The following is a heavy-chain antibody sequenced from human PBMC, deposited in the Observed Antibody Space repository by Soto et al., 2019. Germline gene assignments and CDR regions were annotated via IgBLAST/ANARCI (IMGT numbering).Heavy chain of an antibody. Sequence: SETLSLTCTVSGCSMNSYYWCWIRQPPGKGLERIGYIYYSWSTNYNPSLKHRVPISIDTSRNQFSLKLSSVTAADAAVYHCAGTLCCNQWPRRWGQGILVRASS. D-gene: IGHD2-8*01. CDR3: AGTLCCNQWPRR. J-gene: IGHJ1*01. CDR1: GCSMNSYY. CDR2: IYYSWST. V-gene: IGHV4-59*01.